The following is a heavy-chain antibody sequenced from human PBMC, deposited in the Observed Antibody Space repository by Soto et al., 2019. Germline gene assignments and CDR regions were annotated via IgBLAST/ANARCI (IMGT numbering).Heavy chain of an antibody. D-gene: IGHD3-3*01. CDR3: ARTSIFGVVLNAFDI. J-gene: IGHJ3*02. V-gene: IGHV4-31*03. Sequence: SETLSLTCTVSGGSFSGGGYYWSWIRQHPGKGLEWMGYISYSGSTKYKPSLQSRITISVDTSKNQFSLRLTSVTAADTAIYFCARTSIFGVVLNAFDIGGPETLVTVSS. CDR1: GGSFSGGGYY. CDR2: ISYSGST.